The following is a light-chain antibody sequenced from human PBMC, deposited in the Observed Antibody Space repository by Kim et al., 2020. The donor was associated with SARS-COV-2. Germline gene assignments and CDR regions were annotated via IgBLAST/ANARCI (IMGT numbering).Light chain of an antibody. CDR3: QQYNGWPRT. CDR1: QSINNN. Sequence: EIVMTQSPATLSVSPGERATFSCRASQSINNNLAWYQQRPGQVPSLLIYDSSTRAAGIPARFSGSGSGTDFTLTISSLQSEDFAVYYCQQYNGWPRTFGQGTKVDIK. CDR2: DSS. J-gene: IGKJ2*01. V-gene: IGKV3-15*01.